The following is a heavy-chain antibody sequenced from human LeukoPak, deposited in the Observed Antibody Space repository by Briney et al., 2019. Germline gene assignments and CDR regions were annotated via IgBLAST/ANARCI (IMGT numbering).Heavy chain of an antibody. CDR2: ISGSGGST. J-gene: IGHJ4*02. CDR3: AKSRYSSSWYRDFDY. V-gene: IGHV3-23*01. CDR1: GFTFSNYW. Sequence: GGSLRLSCAASGFTFSNYWMHWVRQAPGKGLEWVSGISGSGGSTYYADSVKGRFTISRDNSNNTLYLQMNSLRAEDTAVYYCAKSRYSSSWYRDFDYWGQGTLVTVSS. D-gene: IGHD6-13*01.